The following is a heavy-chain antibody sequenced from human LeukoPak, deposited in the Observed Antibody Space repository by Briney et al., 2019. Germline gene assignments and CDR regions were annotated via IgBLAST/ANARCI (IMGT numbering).Heavy chain of an antibody. Sequence: RGSLRLSCAASGFIFSKNWMSWVRQAPGKGLEWVANIKQDGSEQYYVDSVRGRFITSRDNAKNTLFLQMNSLRSEDTAVYYCVSRAYCGGNCPSHFDYRGRGTLVTVSS. CDR3: VSRAYCGGNCPSHFDY. V-gene: IGHV3-7*03. CDR1: GFIFSKNW. J-gene: IGHJ4*02. D-gene: IGHD2-21*02. CDR2: IKQDGSEQ.